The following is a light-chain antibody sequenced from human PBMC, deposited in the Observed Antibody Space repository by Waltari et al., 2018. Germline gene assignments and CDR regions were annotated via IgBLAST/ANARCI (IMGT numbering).Light chain of an antibody. CDR1: QSIKSW. CDR3: QQYHKYPYT. CDR2: DGT. Sequence: DIQMTQSPSTLSASVGDRVTITCRASQSIKSWLAWYQQKPGKAPKLLIYDGTSLESGVPSRFSGSESGTEFTLTVSSLQPDDFATYYCQQYHKYPYTFGQWTKLEIK. V-gene: IGKV1-5*01. J-gene: IGKJ2*01.